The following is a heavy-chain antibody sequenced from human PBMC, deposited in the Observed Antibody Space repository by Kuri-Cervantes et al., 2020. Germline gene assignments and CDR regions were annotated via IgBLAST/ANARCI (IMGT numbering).Heavy chain of an antibody. Sequence: GSLRLSCAVYGGSFSGYYWSWIRQPPGKGLEWIGEINHSGSTNYNPSLKSRVTISLDTSKNQFSLKLSSVTAADTAVYYCARDGCSSTSCYYFSAFDIWGQGTMVTVSS. D-gene: IGHD2-2*01. CDR2: INHSGST. CDR1: GGSFSGYY. J-gene: IGHJ3*02. CDR3: ARDGCSSTSCYYFSAFDI. V-gene: IGHV4-34*01.